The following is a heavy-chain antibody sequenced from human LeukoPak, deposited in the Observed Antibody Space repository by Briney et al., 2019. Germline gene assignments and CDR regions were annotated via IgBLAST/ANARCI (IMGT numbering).Heavy chain of an antibody. V-gene: IGHV1-24*01. D-gene: IGHD6-19*01. CDR3: ATAPRAASVAVALPDYYYYGMDV. J-gene: IGHJ6*02. CDR1: GYTLTELS. Sequence: ASVKVSCKVSGYTLTELSMHWVRQAPGKGLEWMGGFDPENDETVYAQKFQGRVTMTEDISTDTAYMELSSLRSEDTAVYYCATAPRAASVAVALPDYYYYGMDVWGQGTTVTVSS. CDR2: FDPENDET.